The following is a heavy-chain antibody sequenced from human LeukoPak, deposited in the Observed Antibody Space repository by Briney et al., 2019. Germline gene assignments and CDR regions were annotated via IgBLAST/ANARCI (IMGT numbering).Heavy chain of an antibody. CDR3: ARGDSDHLKAWFGP. J-gene: IGHJ5*02. CDR2: IYYSGST. CDR1: GGSISSHY. D-gene: IGHD1-14*01. Sequence: SETLSLTCTVSGGSISSHYWSWIRQPPGKGLEWIGYIYYSGSTNYNPSLKSRVTISVDTSKNQFSLKLSSVTAADTAVYYCARGDSDHLKAWFGPWGQGTLVTVSS. V-gene: IGHV4-59*11.